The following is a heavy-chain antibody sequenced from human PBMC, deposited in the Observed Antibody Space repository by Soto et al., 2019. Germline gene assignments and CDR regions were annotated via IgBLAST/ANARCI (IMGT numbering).Heavy chain of an antibody. CDR1: GFTFSSYS. J-gene: IGHJ4*02. CDR2: ISSSSSYI. CDR3: ARGRGSEVPTPDDY. D-gene: IGHD2-2*01. Sequence: GGSLRLSCAASGFTFSSYSMNWVRQAPGKGLEWVSSISSSSSYIYYADSVKGRFTISRDNAKNSLYLQMNSLRAEDTAVYYCARGRGSEVPTPDDYWGQGTLVTVSS. V-gene: IGHV3-21*01.